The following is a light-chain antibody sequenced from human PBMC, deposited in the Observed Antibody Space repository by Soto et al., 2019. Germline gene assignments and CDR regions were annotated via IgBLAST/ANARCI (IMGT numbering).Light chain of an antibody. V-gene: IGLV1-40*01. CDR2: GNS. CDR3: QSYDNSLTGHYV. CDR1: SSNIGAGYD. Sequence: QSVLTQPPSVSGAPGQRVTISCTGNSSNIGAGYDVHWYQQLPGKAPKLLIFGNSHRPSGVPDRFFGSKSGTSASLAITGLQAEDEADYYCQSYDNSLTGHYVFGTGTKLTVL. J-gene: IGLJ1*01.